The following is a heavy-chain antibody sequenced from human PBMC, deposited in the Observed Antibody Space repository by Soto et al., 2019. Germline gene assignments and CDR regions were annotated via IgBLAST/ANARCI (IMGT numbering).Heavy chain of an antibody. D-gene: IGHD3-22*01. J-gene: IGHJ3*02. CDR3: VRELLYYDSSGYSWDDAFDI. CDR1: GGSISSSAYS. CDR2: IYQSGST. Sequence: QLQLQESGSGLVKPSQTLSLTCAVSGGSISSSAYSWSWIRQPPGKGLEWIGFIYQSGSTYYNPSLKSRVTMSLDRPKNQFSLKLSSVTAADTAVYYCVRELLYYDSSGYSWDDAFDIWGQGTMVTVSS. V-gene: IGHV4-30-2*01.